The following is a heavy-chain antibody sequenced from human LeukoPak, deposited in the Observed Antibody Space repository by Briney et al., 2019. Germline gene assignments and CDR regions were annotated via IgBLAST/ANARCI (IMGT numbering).Heavy chain of an antibody. CDR2: ISSGGGRT. J-gene: IGHJ4*02. CDR3: AKSPYGSGSSTYYFDY. CDR1: GFIFSSYA. V-gene: IGHV3-23*01. D-gene: IGHD3-10*01. Sequence: PGGSLRLSCAVSGFIFSSYAMSWVRQAPGKGLEWVSAISSGGGRTYYTDSVKGRFTISRDNSKNTLYLQMNNLRAEDTAVYYCAKSPYGSGSSTYYFDYWGQGTLVTVSS.